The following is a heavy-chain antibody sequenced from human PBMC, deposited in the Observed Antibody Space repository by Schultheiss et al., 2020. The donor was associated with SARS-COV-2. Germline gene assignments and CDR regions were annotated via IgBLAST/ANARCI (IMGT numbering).Heavy chain of an antibody. CDR1: GYTFTGYY. CDR2: MNPNSGNT. D-gene: IGHD3-10*01. V-gene: IGHV1-2*02. Sequence: ASVKVSCKASGYTFTGYYMHWVRQATGQGLEWMGWMNPNSGNTGYAQKFQGRVTMTRDTSITTAYMELSSLRSDDTAVYYCARGRLWFGTRYYGMDVWGQGTTVTVSS. J-gene: IGHJ6*02. CDR3: ARGRLWFGTRYYGMDV.